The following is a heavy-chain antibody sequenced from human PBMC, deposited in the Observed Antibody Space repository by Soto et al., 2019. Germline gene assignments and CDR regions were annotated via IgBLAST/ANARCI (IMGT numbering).Heavy chain of an antibody. Sequence: DSVKGRFTISRDNSKNTLYLQMNSLRAEDTAVYYWARDGNNYYSSGPCFDNWGQGTLVTVSS. V-gene: IGHV3-30*01. D-gene: IGHD3-22*01. CDR3: ARDGNNYYSSGPCFDN. J-gene: IGHJ4*02.